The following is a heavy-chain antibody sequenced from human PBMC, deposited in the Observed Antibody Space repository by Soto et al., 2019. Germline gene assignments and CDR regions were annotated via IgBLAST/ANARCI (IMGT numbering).Heavy chain of an antibody. V-gene: IGHV3-30*18. D-gene: IGHD1-26*01. Sequence: PGGSLRLSCAASGFTVSSYGMHWVRQAPGKGLEWVAVISYDGSNKYYADSVKGRFTISRDNSKNTLYLQMNSLRAEDTAVYYCAKDQGPSGSLDPWGQGTLVTVSS. J-gene: IGHJ5*02. CDR3: AKDQGPSGSLDP. CDR1: GFTVSSYG. CDR2: ISYDGSNK.